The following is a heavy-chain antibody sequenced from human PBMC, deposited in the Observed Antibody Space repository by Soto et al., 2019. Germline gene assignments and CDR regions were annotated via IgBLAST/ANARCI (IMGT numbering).Heavy chain of an antibody. D-gene: IGHD4-4*01. J-gene: IGHJ4*02. CDR3: AKDGGGYSNYGGAVSS. Sequence: EVQLLESGGGLVQPGGSLRLSCAASGFTFSSYAMSWVRQAPGKGLAWVSAISGSGGSTYYADSVKGRFTISRDNSKNTLYLQMNSLRAEDTAVYYCAKDGGGYSNYGGAVSSWGQGTLVTVSS. V-gene: IGHV3-23*01. CDR1: GFTFSSYA. CDR2: ISGSGGST.